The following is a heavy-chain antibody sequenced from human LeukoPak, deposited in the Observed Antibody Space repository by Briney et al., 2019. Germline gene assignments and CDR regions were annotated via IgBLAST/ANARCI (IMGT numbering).Heavy chain of an antibody. V-gene: IGHV4-59*08. D-gene: IGHD2-15*01. CDR1: GGSVSSYY. Sequence: SETLSLTCTVSGGSVSSYYWSWIRQPPGKGLEWIGYIYYSGSTNYNPSLKSRVTISVDTSKNQFSLKLSSVTAADTAVYYCARLPYCSGGSCGGGYYYYYGMDVWGQGTTVTVSS. J-gene: IGHJ6*02. CDR3: ARLPYCSGGSCGGGYYYYYGMDV. CDR2: IYYSGST.